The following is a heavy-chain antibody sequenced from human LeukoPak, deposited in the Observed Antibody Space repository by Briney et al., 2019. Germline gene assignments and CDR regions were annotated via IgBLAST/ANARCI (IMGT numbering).Heavy chain of an antibody. V-gene: IGHV1-46*01. D-gene: IGHD4-11*01. CDR2: INPSGGST. J-gene: IGHJ4*02. CDR3: AGDDNYGIFVNVDY. CDR1: GYTFTSYY. Sequence: ASVKVSCKASGYTFTSYYMHWVRQAPGQGLEWMGIINPSGGSTSYAQKFQGRVTVTRDMSTSTVYMELSSLRSDDTAVYYCAGDDNYGIFVNVDYWGQGTLVTVSS.